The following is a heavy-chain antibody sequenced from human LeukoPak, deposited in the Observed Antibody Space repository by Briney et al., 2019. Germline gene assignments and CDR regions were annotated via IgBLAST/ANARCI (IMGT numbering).Heavy chain of an antibody. CDR1: GGSISSYY. J-gene: IGHJ6*03. CDR2: IYYSGST. CDR3: ARIDYYYYMDV. V-gene: IGHV4-59*08. Sequence: SETLSLTCTVSGGSISSYYWSWIRQPPGKGLEWIGYIYYSGSTNYNPSLKSRVTISVDTSKNQFSLKLSSVTAADTAVYYCARIDYYYYMDVWGKGTTVTVSS.